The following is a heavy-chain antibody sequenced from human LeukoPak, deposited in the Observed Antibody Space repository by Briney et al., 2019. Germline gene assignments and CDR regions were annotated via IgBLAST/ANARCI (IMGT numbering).Heavy chain of an antibody. CDR2: IGRAGDT. V-gene: IGHV3-13*04. CDR1: GFTFSNYD. J-gene: IGHJ6*02. CDR3: ARDLSYYGMDV. D-gene: IGHD2/OR15-2a*01. Sequence: GGSLRLSCEASGFTFSNYDMHWVRQPTGKGLEWVSGIGRAGDTNYPDSVKGRFTISRENAKHSLYLQMNSLRAEDTAVYYCARDLSYYGMDVWGQGTTVTVSS.